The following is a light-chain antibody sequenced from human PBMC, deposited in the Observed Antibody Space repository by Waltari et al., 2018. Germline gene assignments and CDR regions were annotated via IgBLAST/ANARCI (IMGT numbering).Light chain of an antibody. CDR1: SSDVGGYNY. CDR3: SSYTSSSTLV. J-gene: IGLJ1*01. CDR2: EVS. V-gene: IGLV2-14*01. Sequence: QSALTQPASVSGSPGQSITISCTGTSSDVGGYNYVSWYQQHPGKAPKRIIYEVSKRPSGVANRFSGSKSGNTASLTISGLQAEDEADYYCSSYTSSSTLVFGTGTKVTVL.